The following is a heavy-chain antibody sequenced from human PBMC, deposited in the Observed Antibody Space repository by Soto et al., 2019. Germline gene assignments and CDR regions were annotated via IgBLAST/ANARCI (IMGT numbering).Heavy chain of an antibody. CDR3: AKDAPYYYDSSGYYGPFDY. Sequence: PGGSLRLSCAAPGFTFSSYGIHWVRQAPGKGPEWVALISYDGSNKYYADSVKGRFTISRDNSKNTLYLQMNSLRAEDTAMYYCAKDAPYYYDSSGYYGPFDYWGQGTLVTVSS. CDR2: ISYDGSNK. J-gene: IGHJ4*02. V-gene: IGHV3-30*18. D-gene: IGHD3-22*01. CDR1: GFTFSSYG.